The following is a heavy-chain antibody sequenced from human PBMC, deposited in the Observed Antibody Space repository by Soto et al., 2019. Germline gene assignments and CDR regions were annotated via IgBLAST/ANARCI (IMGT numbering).Heavy chain of an antibody. Sequence: QVQLQESGPGLVKPSQTLSLTCTVSGGSISSGGYYWSWIRQHPGKGLEWIGYIYYSGSTYYNPSLKSRVTISVDTSKNQFSLKLSSVTAADTAVHYCARGDLRDGYNAFDYWGQGTLVTVSS. CDR3: ARGDLRDGYNAFDY. CDR2: IYYSGST. J-gene: IGHJ4*02. CDR1: GGSISSGGYY. D-gene: IGHD5-12*01. V-gene: IGHV4-31*03.